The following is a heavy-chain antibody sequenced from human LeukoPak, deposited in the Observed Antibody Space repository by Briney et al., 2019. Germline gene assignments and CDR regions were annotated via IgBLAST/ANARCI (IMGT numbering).Heavy chain of an antibody. V-gene: IGHV1-69*13. Sequence: ASVKVSCKASGGTFSSYAISWVRPAPGQGLEWMGGIIPIFGTANYAQKFQGRVTITADESTSTAYMELSSLRSEDTAVYYCARGLRGHYDYWGQGTLVTVSS. J-gene: IGHJ4*02. CDR2: IIPIFGTA. CDR3: ARGLRGHYDY. D-gene: IGHD3-22*01. CDR1: GGTFSSYA.